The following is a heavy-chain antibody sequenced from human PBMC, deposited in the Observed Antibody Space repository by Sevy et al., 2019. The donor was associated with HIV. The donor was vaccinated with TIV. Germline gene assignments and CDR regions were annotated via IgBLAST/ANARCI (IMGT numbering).Heavy chain of an antibody. Sequence: GGSLRLSCVASGFNLSPYWMTWVRQAPGKGLEWVANIKQDGNEKYYVDSVKGRFTVSSDNAKNALYLQIYSLRVEDTAVYFCASNTYHYDSNTYYPVYWGQGTRVTVSS. J-gene: IGHJ4*02. V-gene: IGHV3-7*01. D-gene: IGHD3-22*01. CDR2: IKQDGNEK. CDR3: ASNTYHYDSNTYYPVY. CDR1: GFNLSPYW.